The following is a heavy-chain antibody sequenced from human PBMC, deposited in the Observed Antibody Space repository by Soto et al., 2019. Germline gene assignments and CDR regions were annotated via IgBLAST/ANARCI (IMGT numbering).Heavy chain of an antibody. Sequence: PGGSLRLSCAASGFTFSSYAMSWVRQAPGKGLEWVSIITCTGDSTYYADSVKGRFTISRDNSKNSLYLQMNSLRTEDTALYYCAKDRLAGGFDYWGQGTLVTVSS. J-gene: IGHJ4*02. D-gene: IGHD3-16*01. CDR2: ITCTGDST. V-gene: IGHV3-43*01. CDR1: GFTFSSYA. CDR3: AKDRLAGGFDY.